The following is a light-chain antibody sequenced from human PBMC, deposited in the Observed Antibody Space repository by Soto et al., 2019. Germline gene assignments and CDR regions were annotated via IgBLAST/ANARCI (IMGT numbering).Light chain of an antibody. V-gene: IGKV3-15*01. Sequence: EIVMTQSPATLSVSPGERATLSCRASQSVTSNLAWYQQKPGQAPRLLIYETSTRATGIPARFSGSGSGTEFTLTISSLQSEDFAVYYCQQYYTWPPLTFGGGTKVEIK. CDR1: QSVTSN. CDR3: QQYYTWPPLT. J-gene: IGKJ4*01. CDR2: ETS.